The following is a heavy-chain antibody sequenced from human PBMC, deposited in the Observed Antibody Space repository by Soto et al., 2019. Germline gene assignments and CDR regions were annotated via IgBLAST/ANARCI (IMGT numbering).Heavy chain of an antibody. J-gene: IGHJ5*02. V-gene: IGHV1-18*01. Sequence: ASVKVSCKASGYTFTSYGVSWVRQAPGQGLEWMGWISAYNGNTNYAQKLQGRVTMTTDISTNTAYMELRSLRSDDTAVYYCARDMHAGLTHYFDPWGQGTLVTVSS. CDR2: ISAYNGNT. D-gene: IGHD1-26*01. CDR1: GYTFTSYG. CDR3: ARDMHAGLTHYFDP.